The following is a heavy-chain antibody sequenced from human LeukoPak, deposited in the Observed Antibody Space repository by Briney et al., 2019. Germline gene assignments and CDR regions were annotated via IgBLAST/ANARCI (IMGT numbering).Heavy chain of an antibody. J-gene: IGHJ6*03. CDR2: INPSGSKT. CDR3: ARRVGRYFGERAYYYNYMDV. Sequence: GASVKVSCKASGYTFTTYYMHWVRQAPGQGLEWMGIINPSGSKTYYAQKFQGRVTMTRDMSTSTVYMELSSLRSEDTAVYYCARRVGRYFGERAYYYNYMDVWDKGTTVTISS. D-gene: IGHD3-10*01. V-gene: IGHV1-46*01. CDR1: GYTFTTYY.